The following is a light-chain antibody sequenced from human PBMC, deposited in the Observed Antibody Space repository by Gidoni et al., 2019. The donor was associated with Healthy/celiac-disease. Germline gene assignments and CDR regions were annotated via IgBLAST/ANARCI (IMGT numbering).Light chain of an antibody. J-gene: IGLJ3*02. CDR1: SSDVGGYNY. CDR3: CSYAGSYTWV. Sequence: QSALTQPRSVSGSPGPSVTISCTGTSSDVGGYNYGSWYQQHPGKAHKLMIYDVSKRPSGVPDRFSGSKSGNTASLTISGLQAEDEADYYCCSYAGSYTWVFGGGTKLTVL. V-gene: IGLV2-11*01. CDR2: DVS.